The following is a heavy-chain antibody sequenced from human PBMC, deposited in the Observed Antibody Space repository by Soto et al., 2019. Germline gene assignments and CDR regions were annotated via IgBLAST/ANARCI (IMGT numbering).Heavy chain of an antibody. V-gene: IGHV5-51*03. J-gene: IGHJ4*02. CDR3: ARLFDTSGWYDY. D-gene: IGHD6-19*01. CDR2: IYPGDSDT. Sequence: PVESLKISCKGSGYIFTSYSICCGLQMPGKGLERMGIIYPGDSDTRYSPSFQGQVTISADNSITTTYLQWSSLKASDTAIYYCARLFDTSGWYDYWGQGTLVTAPQ. CDR1: GYIFTSYS.